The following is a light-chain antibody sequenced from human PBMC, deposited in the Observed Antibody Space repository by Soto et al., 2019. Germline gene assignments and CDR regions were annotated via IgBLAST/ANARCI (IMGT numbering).Light chain of an antibody. CDR1: STDVGGYNY. J-gene: IGLJ1*01. CDR2: EVN. CDR3: GSYTSTDTPFV. V-gene: IGLV2-14*01. Sequence: QSVLAQPSSVSGSPGQSITVSCTGTSTDVGGYNYVSWYQHHPGKGPKLIIYEVNNRPSGVSDRFSGSKSGNKASLTISNLEAEDDSDYYCGSYTSTDTPFVFXTGTKVTVL.